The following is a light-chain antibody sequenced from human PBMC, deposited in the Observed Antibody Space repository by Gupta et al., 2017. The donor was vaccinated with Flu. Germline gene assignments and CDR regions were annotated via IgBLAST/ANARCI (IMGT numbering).Light chain of an antibody. CDR3: AAWDDSLNGHV. CDR1: SSNLGSNT. CDR2: SYN. Sequence: QSVLTQPPSASGTPGQRVTISCSGSSSNLGSNTVTWYQQLPGTAPKLLIYSYNQRPSGVPDRFSGSKSGTSASLAISGLQSEDEADYYCAAWDDSLNGHVFGGGTKLTVL. J-gene: IGLJ2*01. V-gene: IGLV1-44*01.